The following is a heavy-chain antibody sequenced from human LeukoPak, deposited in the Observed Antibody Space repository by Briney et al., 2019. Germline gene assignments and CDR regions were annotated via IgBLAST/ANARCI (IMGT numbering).Heavy chain of an antibody. CDR1: GYTFTSYD. D-gene: IGHD6-19*01. Sequence: ASVKVSCKASGYTFTSYDINWVRQATGQGLEWMGWMNPNSGNTGYAQKFQGRVTMTRNTSISTAYMELSSLRSEDTAVYYCATTRGEWLVPGLFDNWGQGTLVTVSS. CDR3: ATTRGEWLVPGLFDN. CDR2: MNPNSGNT. J-gene: IGHJ4*02. V-gene: IGHV1-8*01.